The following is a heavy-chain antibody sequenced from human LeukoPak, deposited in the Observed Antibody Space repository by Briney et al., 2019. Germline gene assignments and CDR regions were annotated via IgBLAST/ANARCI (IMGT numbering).Heavy chain of an antibody. CDR3: AKGTPYSSSWYDDYFDY. CDR1: GFTFDDYA. CDR2: ISWNSGSI. V-gene: IGHV3-9*03. J-gene: IGHJ4*02. Sequence: GGSLRLSCAASGFTFDDYASHWVRQAPGKGLEWVSGISWNSGSIGYEDSVKGRFTISRDNAKNSLYLQMNSLRAEDMALYYCAKGTPYSSSWYDDYFDYWGQGTLVTVSS. D-gene: IGHD6-13*01.